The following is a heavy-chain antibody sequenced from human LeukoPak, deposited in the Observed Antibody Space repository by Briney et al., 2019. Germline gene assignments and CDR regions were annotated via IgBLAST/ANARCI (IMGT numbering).Heavy chain of an antibody. D-gene: IGHD3-10*01. CDR1: GGSINNYV. CDR2: IFSSGTT. CDR3: ARDRGSDGSDQLDP. J-gene: IGHJ5*02. Sequence: PSGTLSLTCTVSGGSINNYVLIWIRQPAGKRLEWIGRIFSSGTTNYNPSLKSRATMSVDTSKNQFSLKLSSVTAADTAVYYCARDRGSDGSDQLDPWGQGTLVTVSS. V-gene: IGHV4-4*07.